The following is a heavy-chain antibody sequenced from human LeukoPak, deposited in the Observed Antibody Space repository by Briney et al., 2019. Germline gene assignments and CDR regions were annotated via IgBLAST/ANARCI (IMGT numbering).Heavy chain of an antibody. V-gene: IGHV4-61*01. CDR3: ARGLSAIVY. D-gene: IGHD2-15*01. J-gene: IGHJ4*02. CDR1: AGSVSNGNYY. Sequence: SETLSLTCTVSAGSVSNGNYYWSWLRQPPGKALEWIGYIYYTGTTYYIPSLEGRVTISVDTSKNQFSVKLNSVTAAGTAVYYCARGLSAIVYWGQGTLVTVSS. CDR2: IYYTGTT.